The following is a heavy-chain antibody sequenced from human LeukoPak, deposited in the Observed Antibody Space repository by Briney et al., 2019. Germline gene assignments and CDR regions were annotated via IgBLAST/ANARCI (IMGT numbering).Heavy chain of an antibody. CDR3: ARDLWFGRNWFDP. V-gene: IGHV4-34*01. CDR2: INHSGST. CDR1: GGSFSGYY. D-gene: IGHD3-10*01. Sequence: SETLSLTCAVYGGSFSGYYRSWIRQPPGKGLEWIGEINHSGSTNYNPSLKSRVTISVDTSKNQFSLMLSSVTAADTAVYYCARDLWFGRNWFDPWGQGTLVTVSS. J-gene: IGHJ5*02.